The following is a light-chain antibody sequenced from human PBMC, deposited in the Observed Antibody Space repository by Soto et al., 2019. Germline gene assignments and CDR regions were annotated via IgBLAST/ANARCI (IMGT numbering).Light chain of an antibody. Sequence: QSALTQPASVSASPGQSITISCTGTSSDVGGYNFVSWYQQHPGKAPKLMIYEVTSRPSGVSNRFSGSTSGNTASLTISGLQAEDEAEFYCSSYTASSTLVFGTGTKLTVL. V-gene: IGLV2-14*03. J-gene: IGLJ1*01. CDR1: SSDVGGYNF. CDR3: SSYTASSTLV. CDR2: EVT.